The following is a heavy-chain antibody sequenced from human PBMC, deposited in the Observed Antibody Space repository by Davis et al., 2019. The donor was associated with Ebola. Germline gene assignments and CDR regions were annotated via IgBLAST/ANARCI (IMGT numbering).Heavy chain of an antibody. Sequence: MPSETLSLTCTVSGGSISSGGYYWSWIRQHPGKGLEWIGHIYYSGSTNYNPSLKSRVTISVDTSKNQFSLKLSSMTAADTAVYYCARGVGATTGWFDPWGQGTLVTVSS. CDR2: IYYSGST. J-gene: IGHJ5*02. CDR1: GGSISSGGYY. CDR3: ARGVGATTGWFDP. D-gene: IGHD1-26*01. V-gene: IGHV4-31*03.